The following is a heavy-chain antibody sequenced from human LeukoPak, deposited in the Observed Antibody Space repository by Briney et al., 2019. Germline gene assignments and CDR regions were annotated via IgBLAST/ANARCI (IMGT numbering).Heavy chain of an antibody. CDR3: ARGPPPYTEGDLFYYYGLDV. Sequence: SVKVSCKASGGSFSNYAISWVRQAPGQGLEWMGGIVPILSTTNYARKFQGRVTMTAGESTSTAYMELSSLRSDDTAVYYCARGPPPYTEGDLFYYYGLDVWGQGTTVTVSS. CDR2: IVPILSTT. D-gene: IGHD3-16*01. V-gene: IGHV1-69*13. CDR1: GGSFSNYA. J-gene: IGHJ6*02.